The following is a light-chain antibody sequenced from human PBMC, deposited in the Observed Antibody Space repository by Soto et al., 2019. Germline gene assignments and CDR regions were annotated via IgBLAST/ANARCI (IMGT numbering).Light chain of an antibody. CDR3: QHLHRYPLS. CDR1: QDIGSY. V-gene: IGKV1-9*01. J-gene: IGKJ4*01. CDR2: TAS. Sequence: DIQLTQSPAFLSASVGDRVSITCRASQDIGSYLAWYQQKSGKAPKLLIHTASTLQTGVPFRFSGSGSGTEFTLTISSLQPGDFATYYCQHLHRYPLSFGGGTEVEIK.